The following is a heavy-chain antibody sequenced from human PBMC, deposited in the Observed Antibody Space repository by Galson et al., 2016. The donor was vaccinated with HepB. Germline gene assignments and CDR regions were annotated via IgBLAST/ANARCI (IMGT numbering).Heavy chain of an antibody. J-gene: IGHJ5*02. V-gene: IGHV4-34*01. CDR2: INHGGST. CDR3: ARTGHKFDP. Sequence: SETLSLTCAVYGGSFSDFYWSWIRQSPGKGLEWIGEINHGGSTNYNPSLRSRVTISVDTSKNQFSLNLNSVTAADTAVYYCARTGHKFDPWGQGTLVTVSS. CDR1: GGSFSDFY.